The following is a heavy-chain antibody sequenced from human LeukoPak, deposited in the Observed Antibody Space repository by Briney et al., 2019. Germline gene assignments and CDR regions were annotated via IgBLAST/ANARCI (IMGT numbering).Heavy chain of an antibody. CDR2: ISSSSSYI. J-gene: IGHJ4*02. CDR1: GFTFSSYC. CDR3: ARALGVAAALGPYYFDY. D-gene: IGHD6-13*01. V-gene: IGHV3-21*01. Sequence: GGSLRLSCAASGFTFSSYCMNWVRQAPGKGLEWVSSISSSSSYIYYADSVKGRFTISRDNAKNSLYLQMNSLRAEDTAVYYCARALGVAAALGPYYFDYWGQGTLVTVSS.